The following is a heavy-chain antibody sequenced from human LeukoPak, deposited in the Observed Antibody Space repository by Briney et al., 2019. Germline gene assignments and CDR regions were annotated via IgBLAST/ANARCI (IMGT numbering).Heavy chain of an antibody. CDR3: ARDRVRGPPAN. J-gene: IGHJ4*02. V-gene: IGHV1-2*02. D-gene: IGHD3-10*01. Sequence: ASVKVSCKASGYTFTRYYMHWVRQAPGHGLEWMGWINPNSGGTNYAQRFQGRVTMTRDTSISTAYMELSRLRSDDTAVYYCARDRVRGPPANWGQGTLVTVSS. CDR2: INPNSGGT. CDR1: GYTFTRYY.